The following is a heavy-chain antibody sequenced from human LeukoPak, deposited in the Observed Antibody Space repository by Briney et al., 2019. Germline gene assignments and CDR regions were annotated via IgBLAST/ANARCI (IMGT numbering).Heavy chain of an antibody. Sequence: GGSLRLSCAASGFTFSSYDMHWVRQVPGKTLEGVSGICPDGDPYYPGSVRGGFIISRENAKNSLYLQMNGLRAGDTAVYYCARNSGGGNFDYWGQGTLVTVSS. D-gene: IGHD3-16*01. J-gene: IGHJ4*02. V-gene: IGHV3-13*05. CDR3: ARNSGGGNFDY. CDR2: ICPDGDP. CDR1: GFTFSSYD.